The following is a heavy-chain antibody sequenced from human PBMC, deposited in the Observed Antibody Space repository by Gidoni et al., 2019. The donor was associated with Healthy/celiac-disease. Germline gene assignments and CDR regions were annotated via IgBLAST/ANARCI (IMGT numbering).Heavy chain of an antibody. CDR3: ARDSYGDYVGYWFDP. J-gene: IGHJ5*02. CDR1: GGTFSSYA. V-gene: IGHV1-69*01. Sequence: QVQLVQSGAEVKKPGSSVKVSCKPSGGTFSSYALSWVRQAHGQGLEWMGGIIPIFGTANDAQKFQGRVTITADESTSTAYMGLGSLRSEDTAVYYCARDSYGDYVGYWFDPWGQGTLVTVSS. D-gene: IGHD4-17*01. CDR2: IIPIFGTA.